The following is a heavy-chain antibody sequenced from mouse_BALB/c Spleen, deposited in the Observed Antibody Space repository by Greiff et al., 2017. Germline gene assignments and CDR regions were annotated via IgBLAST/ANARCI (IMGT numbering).Heavy chain of an antibody. CDR1: GFTFSNYW. CDR2: IRLKSNNYAT. J-gene: IGHJ2*01. V-gene: IGHV6-6*02. CDR3: TRSGGDYDEVFDY. D-gene: IGHD2-4*01. Sequence: DVMLVESGGGLVQPGGSMKLSCVASGFTFSNYWMNWVRQSPEKGFEWVAEIRLKSNNYATHYAESVKGRFTISRDDSKSSVYLQMNNLRAEDTGIYYCTRSGGDYDEVFDYWGQGTTLTVSS.